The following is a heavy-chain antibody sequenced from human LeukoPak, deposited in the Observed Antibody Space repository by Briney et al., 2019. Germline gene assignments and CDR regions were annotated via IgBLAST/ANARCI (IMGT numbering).Heavy chain of an antibody. CDR1: GFTFGSYA. Sequence: PGGSLRLSCAASGFTFGSYAINWVRQAPGKGLEWVSAIRTSGSATYYADSVKGRFTISRDDSKNTLFLQMNSLRTEDTAVYYCAKAEGYDILTGLDYWGQGTLVTVSS. D-gene: IGHD3-9*01. V-gene: IGHV3-23*01. CDR3: AKAEGYDILTGLDY. J-gene: IGHJ4*02. CDR2: IRTSGSAT.